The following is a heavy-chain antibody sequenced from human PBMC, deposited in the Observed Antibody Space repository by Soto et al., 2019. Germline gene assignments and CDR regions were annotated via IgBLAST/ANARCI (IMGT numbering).Heavy chain of an antibody. CDR1: GYTLTELS. CDR3: ATDRLYYYDSRFLCD. J-gene: IGHJ4*02. V-gene: IGHV1-24*01. D-gene: IGHD3-22*01. CDR2: FDPEDGET. Sequence: ASVKVSCKVSGYTLTELSMHWVRQAPGKGLEWMGGFDPEDGETIYAQKFQGRVTMTEDTSTDTAYMELSSLRSEDTAVYYCATDRLYYYDSRFLCDWGQGTLVTVSS.